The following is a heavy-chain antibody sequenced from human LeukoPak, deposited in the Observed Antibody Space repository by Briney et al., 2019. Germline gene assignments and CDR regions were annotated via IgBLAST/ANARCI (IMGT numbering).Heavy chain of an antibody. D-gene: IGHD5-12*01. V-gene: IGHV3-7*02. CDR1: GFTFSSYW. Sequence: PGGSLRLSCAASGFTFSSYWMTWVRQAPGRGLEWVANIKGDGSEKYYAESVRGQFTISRDNAKNSLYLQMNSLRAEDTAVYYCAMFGLVAAIDSWGQGTLVTVSS. CDR2: IKGDGSEK. CDR3: AMFGLVAAIDS. J-gene: IGHJ4*02.